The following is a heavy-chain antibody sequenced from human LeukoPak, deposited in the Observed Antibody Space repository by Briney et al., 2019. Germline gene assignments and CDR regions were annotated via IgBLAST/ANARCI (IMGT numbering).Heavy chain of an antibody. V-gene: IGHV3-23*01. J-gene: IGHJ4*02. CDR3: AKGGSYRVQPYFDY. Sequence: PGGSLRLSCAASGFTFTSCTMSWVRQAPGKGLEWVSDIRGSGDNTYYADSVKGRFTISRDKYKNTLYLQMSSLRAEDTAVYFCAKGGSYRVQPYFDYWGQGALVTVSS. D-gene: IGHD1-1*01. CDR1: GFTFTSCT. CDR2: IRGSGDNT.